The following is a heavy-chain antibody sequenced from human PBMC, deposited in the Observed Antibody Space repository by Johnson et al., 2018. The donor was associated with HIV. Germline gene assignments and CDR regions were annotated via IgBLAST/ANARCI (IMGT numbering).Heavy chain of an antibody. D-gene: IGHD3-16*01. CDR3: AKMSRGRQDAFDI. CDR1: GFTFSSYA. Sequence: QVQLVESGGGVVQPGRSLRLSCAASGFTFSSYAMHWVRQAPGKGLEWVAVVSYDGSERYYADSVKGRFTISRDSSKNTLYLQMNSLRAEDTAVYYCAKMSRGRQDAFDIWGQGAMVSVSA. CDR2: VSYDGSER. J-gene: IGHJ3*02. V-gene: IGHV3-30*04.